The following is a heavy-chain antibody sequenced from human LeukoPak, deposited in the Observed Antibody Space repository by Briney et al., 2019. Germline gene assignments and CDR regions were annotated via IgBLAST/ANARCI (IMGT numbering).Heavy chain of an antibody. CDR2: IVVGSGNT. J-gene: IGHJ1*01. Sequence: EASAKVSCKASGFTFTSSVMQWVRQARGQRLEWIGWIVVGSGNTNYAQKFQERVTITRDKSTSTAYMELSSLRSEDTAVYYCAAGIGSRPEYFHYWGQGTLVTVSS. V-gene: IGHV1-58*02. CDR3: AAGIGSRPEYFHY. CDR1: GFTFTSSV. D-gene: IGHD1-26*01.